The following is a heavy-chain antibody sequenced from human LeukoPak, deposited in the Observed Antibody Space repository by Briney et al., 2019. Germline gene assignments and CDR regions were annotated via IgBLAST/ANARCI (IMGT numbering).Heavy chain of an antibody. D-gene: IGHD6-19*01. CDR3: ARGSIAVAAFDY. Sequence: SETLSLTCTVSGGSISSYYWSWIRQPPGKGLEWIGEINHSGSTNYNPSLKSRVTISVDTSKNQFSLKLSSVTAADTAVYYCARGSIAVAAFDYWGQGTLVTVSS. CDR1: GGSISSYY. CDR2: INHSGST. V-gene: IGHV4-34*01. J-gene: IGHJ4*02.